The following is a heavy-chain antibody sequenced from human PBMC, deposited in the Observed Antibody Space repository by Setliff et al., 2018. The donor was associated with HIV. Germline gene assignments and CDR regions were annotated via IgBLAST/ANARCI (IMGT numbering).Heavy chain of an antibody. CDR1: GYTFTDYP. CDR2: INAGNGDT. D-gene: IGHD3-3*01. Sequence: ASVKVSCKASGYTFTDYPVHWVRQAPGQRLEWMGWINAGNGDTKFSEKFQGRVTITRDTSASIAYMELSRLRSEDTGVYYCARGLNVLSGYTWAVWGQGTPVTVSS. J-gene: IGHJ4*02. CDR3: ARGLNVLSGYTWAV. V-gene: IGHV1-3*01.